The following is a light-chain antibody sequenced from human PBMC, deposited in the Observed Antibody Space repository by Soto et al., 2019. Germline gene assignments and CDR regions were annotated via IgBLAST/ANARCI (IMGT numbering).Light chain of an antibody. J-gene: IGKJ2*03. CDR2: LGS. Sequence: DFVMTQSPLSLPVTPGEPASISCRSSQSLLHSNGYNYLDWYLQKPGQSPQLLISLGSDRASGVPDRFSGSGSGTDFTLRISRVEAEDVGVYYCMQALRTPYSFGQGTKLEIK. CDR3: MQALRTPYS. V-gene: IGKV2-28*01. CDR1: QSLLHSNGYNY.